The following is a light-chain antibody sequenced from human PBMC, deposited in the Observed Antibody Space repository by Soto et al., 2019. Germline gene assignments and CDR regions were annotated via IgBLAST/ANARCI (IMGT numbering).Light chain of an antibody. CDR3: QSHDNSLSDTYV. Sequence: QPVLTQPPSMSGAPGQRVTISCTGSSSNIGAGYDVHWYQQLPGKAPRLLIFGNNNRPSRVPDRFSGSESGTSASLAITGLQAEDEADYYCQSHDNSLSDTYVFGTGTKLTVL. V-gene: IGLV1-40*01. J-gene: IGLJ1*01. CDR1: SSNIGAGYD. CDR2: GNN.